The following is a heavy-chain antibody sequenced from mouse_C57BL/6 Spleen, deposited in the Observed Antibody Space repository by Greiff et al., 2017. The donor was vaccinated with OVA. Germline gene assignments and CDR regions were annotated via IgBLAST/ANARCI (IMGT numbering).Heavy chain of an antibody. D-gene: IGHD1-1*01. CDR1: GYTFTSYG. V-gene: IGHV1-81*01. CDR3: ARYPITTVVATDAMDY. CDR2: IYPRSGNT. Sequence: QVQLQQSGAELARPGASVKLSCKASGYTFTSYGISWVNQRTGQGLEWIGAIYPRSGNTYYHEKFKGKATLTADTSSSTAYMELRSLTSEDSVVYFCARYPITTVVATDAMDYWGQGTSVTVSS. J-gene: IGHJ4*01.